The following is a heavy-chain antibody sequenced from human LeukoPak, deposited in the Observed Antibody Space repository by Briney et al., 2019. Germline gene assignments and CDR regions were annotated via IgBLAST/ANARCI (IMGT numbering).Heavy chain of an antibody. CDR3: ARVNGYCSSTSCYTDAFDI. Sequence: SETLSLTCSVSGASTTSNNYYWGWIRQPPGKGLEWIGNIYYNRDTHDNPSLKSRVTISIDTSKNQFSLRLSSVTAGDTAVYYCARVNGYCSSTSCYTDAFDIWGQGTMVTVSS. V-gene: IGHV4-39*01. CDR2: IYYNRDT. J-gene: IGHJ3*02. CDR1: GASTTSNNYY. D-gene: IGHD2-2*02.